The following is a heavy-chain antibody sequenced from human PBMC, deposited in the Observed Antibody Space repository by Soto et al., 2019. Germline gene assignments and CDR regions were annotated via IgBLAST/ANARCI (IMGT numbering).Heavy chain of an antibody. CDR2: ISPSGTT. CDR3: ARAPKVSGSAQTRPDF. J-gene: IGHJ4*02. V-gene: IGHV4-34*01. D-gene: IGHD6-6*01. Sequence: SETLSLTCSLYSGSLSGYYWSWIRQPPGKGLEWIGEISPSGTTNYSPSLKSRVSISVDTSKDQFSLNLTSLTAADTAVYYCARAPKVSGSAQTRPDFWGQGSLVT. CDR1: SGSLSGYY.